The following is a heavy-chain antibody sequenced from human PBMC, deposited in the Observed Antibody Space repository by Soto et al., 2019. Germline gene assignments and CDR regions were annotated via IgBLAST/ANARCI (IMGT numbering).Heavy chain of an antibody. Sequence: QVQLVQSGAEVKKPGASVKVSCKASGYTFTSYGISWVRQPPGQGLEWMGWISAYNGNTNYAQKLQGRVTMTTDTSTSTAYMELRSLRSDDTAVYYCARRYCSGGSCWVGYYYYGMDVWGQGTTVTVSS. V-gene: IGHV1-18*01. D-gene: IGHD2-15*01. CDR3: ARRYCSGGSCWVGYYYYGMDV. J-gene: IGHJ6*02. CDR2: ISAYNGNT. CDR1: GYTFTSYG.